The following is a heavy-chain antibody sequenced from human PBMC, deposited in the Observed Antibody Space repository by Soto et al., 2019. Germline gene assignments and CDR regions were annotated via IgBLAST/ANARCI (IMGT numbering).Heavy chain of an antibody. V-gene: IGHV4-59*11. Sequence: QVQLQESGPGLVKPSETLSLTCTVSGDSISNHYWTWIRQPPGKGLEWIGYIYYSGNTNYNPSLTSRVTISVDTSKNQVSLKLTSVTAADTAVYYCARGHYGHDYWGQGTLVTVSS. J-gene: IGHJ4*02. CDR1: GDSISNHY. CDR2: IYYSGNT. D-gene: IGHD4-17*01. CDR3: ARGHYGHDY.